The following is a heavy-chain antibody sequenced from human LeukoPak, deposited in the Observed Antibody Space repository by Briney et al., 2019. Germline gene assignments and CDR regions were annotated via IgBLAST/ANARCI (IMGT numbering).Heavy chain of an antibody. CDR1: GFTFSSYA. Sequence: GRSLRLSCAASGFTFSSYAMHWVRQAPGKGLEWGAVISYDGSNKYYADSVKGRFTISRDNSKNTLYLQMNSLRAEDTAVYYCARERYSYGLTPTYGMDVWGQGTTVTVSS. J-gene: IGHJ6*02. CDR2: ISYDGSNK. D-gene: IGHD5-18*01. CDR3: ARERYSYGLTPTYGMDV. V-gene: IGHV3-30*04.